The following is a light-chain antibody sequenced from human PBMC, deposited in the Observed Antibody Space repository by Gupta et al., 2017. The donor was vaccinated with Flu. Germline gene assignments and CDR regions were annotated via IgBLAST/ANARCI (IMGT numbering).Light chain of an antibody. CDR3: QQTYRTPWT. Sequence: DIQMTKSPSSLSASVGDRVTITCRASQSISNYLNWYQKKPGTAPNLLIYAASSLQSGVPSRISGSGSGTDLTLTISSLQPADFATYYCQQTYRTPWTFGQGTKVEIK. V-gene: IGKV1-39*01. J-gene: IGKJ1*01. CDR2: AAS. CDR1: QSISNY.